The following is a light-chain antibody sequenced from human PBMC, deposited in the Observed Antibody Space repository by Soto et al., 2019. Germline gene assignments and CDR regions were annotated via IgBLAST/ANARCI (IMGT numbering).Light chain of an antibody. CDR1: QSVSSSY. CDR3: QQYASSPMT. Sequence: EIVLTQSPGTLSLSPGERATLSCRASQSVSSSYFAWYQQKPGQAPRLLIYGASSRATGIPDRFSGSGSGTDFTLTISRPVPEDFAVYYCQQYASSPMTFGQGTKAEIK. J-gene: IGKJ1*01. V-gene: IGKV3-20*01. CDR2: GAS.